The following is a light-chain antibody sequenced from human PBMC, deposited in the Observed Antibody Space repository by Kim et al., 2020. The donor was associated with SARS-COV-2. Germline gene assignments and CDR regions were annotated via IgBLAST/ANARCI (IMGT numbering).Light chain of an antibody. CDR1: SSDVGGYNY. V-gene: IGLV2-8*01. CDR2: EVT. CDR3: SSYAGGNIWV. Sequence: GLSVTISCTGTSSDVGGYNYVSWYQQHPGKAPRLMIYEVTKRPSGVPDRFSGSKSGNTASLTVSGLQAEDEADYFCSSYAGGNIWVFGGGTQLTVL. J-gene: IGLJ2*01.